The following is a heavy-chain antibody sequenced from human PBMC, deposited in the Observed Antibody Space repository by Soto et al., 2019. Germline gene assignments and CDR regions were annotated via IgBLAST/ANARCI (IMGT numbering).Heavy chain of an antibody. CDR1: GYTFTSYY. J-gene: IGHJ5*02. V-gene: IGHV1-46*01. CDR2: INPSGGST. Sequence: GASVKVSCRASGYTFTSYYMHWVRQAPGQGLEWMGIINPSGGSTSYAQKFQGRVTMTRDTSTSTVYMELSSLRSEDTAVYYCARSYLKWEPAAWGQGTLVTVSS. CDR3: ARSYLKWEPAA. D-gene: IGHD1-26*01.